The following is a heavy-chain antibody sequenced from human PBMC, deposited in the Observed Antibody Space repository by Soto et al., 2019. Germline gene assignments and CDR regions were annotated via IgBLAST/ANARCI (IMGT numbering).Heavy chain of an antibody. J-gene: IGHJ4*02. D-gene: IGHD5-12*01. V-gene: IGHV3-21*01. CDR3: GRKTYGGYADFAY. CDR1: GFTFSSYS. CDR2: ISSSSSYI. Sequence: GGSLRLSCAASGFTFSSYSMNWVRQAPGKWLEWVSSISSSSSYIYYADSVKGRFTISRDNAKNSLYLQMNSLRAEDTAVYYWGRKTYGGYADFAYWGQGTRVPVSP.